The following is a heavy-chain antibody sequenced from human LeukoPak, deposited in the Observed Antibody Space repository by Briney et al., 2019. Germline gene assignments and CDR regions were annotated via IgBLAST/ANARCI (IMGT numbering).Heavy chain of an antibody. CDR1: GFTVSSNS. CDR3: ARRAGAYTHPYDY. Sequence: GGSLRLSCTASGFTVSSNSMSWVRQAPGKGLEWVSFIYSAGSTHYSDSVKGRFTISIDNSKNTLYLQMNSLRAEDTAVYYRARRAGAYTHPYDYWGQGTLVTVS. J-gene: IGHJ4*02. V-gene: IGHV3-53*01. D-gene: IGHD3-16*01. CDR2: IYSAGST.